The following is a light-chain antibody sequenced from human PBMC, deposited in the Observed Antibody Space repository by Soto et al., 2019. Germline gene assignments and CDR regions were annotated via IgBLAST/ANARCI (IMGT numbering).Light chain of an antibody. CDR3: HQGENWPQM. CDR2: RAS. V-gene: IGKV3-15*01. Sequence: EIVMTQSPATLSVSPGERATLSCRASQSISSNLAWYQQKLGQAPRLLIYRASTRATGIPARFSGSGSGTEFTLTISSLQSEDFALYYCHQGENWPQMFGQGTKVEI. J-gene: IGKJ1*01. CDR1: QSISSN.